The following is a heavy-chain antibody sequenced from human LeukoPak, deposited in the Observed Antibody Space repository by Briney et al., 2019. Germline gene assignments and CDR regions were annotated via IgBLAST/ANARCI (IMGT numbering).Heavy chain of an antibody. D-gene: IGHD3-9*01. CDR3: ARAEAYYDVLTGYYPPYYFDY. J-gene: IGHJ4*02. V-gene: IGHV4-59*01. CDR1: GGSISSYY. CDR2: IYYSGST. Sequence: SETLSLTCTVSGGSISSYYWSWIRQPPGKGLEWIGYIYYSGSTNYNPSLKSRVTISVDTSKNQFSLRLSSVTAADTAVYYCARAEAYYDVLTGYYPPYYFDYWGQGTLVTVSS.